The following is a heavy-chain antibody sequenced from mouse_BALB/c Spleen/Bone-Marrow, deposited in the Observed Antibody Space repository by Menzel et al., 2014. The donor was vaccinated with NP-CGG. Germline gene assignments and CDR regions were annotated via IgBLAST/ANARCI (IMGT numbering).Heavy chain of an antibody. CDR1: GFNIKDTY. J-gene: IGHJ3*01. V-gene: IGHV14-3*02. D-gene: IGHD1-1*01. CDR3: ASYYYGGSGFAD. Sequence: EVQLQQSGAELVKPGASVKLSCTASGFNIKDTYMHWVKQRPEQGLEWIGRIDPANGNTKYDPKFQGKATITADTSSNTACLQLSSLTSEDTAVYYCASYYYGGSGFADWGQGTLVTVSA. CDR2: IDPANGNT.